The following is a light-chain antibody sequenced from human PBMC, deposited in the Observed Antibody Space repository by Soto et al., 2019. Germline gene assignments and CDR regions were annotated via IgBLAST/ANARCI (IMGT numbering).Light chain of an antibody. CDR1: SSDVGGYNY. V-gene: IGLV2-14*03. J-gene: IGLJ1*01. CDR2: DVN. Sequence: QSALTQPASVSGSPGQSITISCTGTSSDVGGYNYVSWYQQHPGKAPKLMIYDVNNRPSGVSSRFSGSKSGNTASLTISGLQAEDEADYYCSSYTHSVTYVYATGTKLTVL. CDR3: SSYTHSVTYV.